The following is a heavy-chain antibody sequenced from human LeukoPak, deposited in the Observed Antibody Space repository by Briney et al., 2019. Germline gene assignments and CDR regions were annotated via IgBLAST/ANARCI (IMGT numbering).Heavy chain of an antibody. D-gene: IGHD2/OR15-2a*01. V-gene: IGHV3-30-3*01. CDR2: VSNDDSIK. J-gene: IGHJ6*02. CDR3: AEDENPRDYNYSGMDV. CDR1: GFTFSGFTFSSYA. Sequence: PGRSLRLSCAASGFTFSGFTFSSYAMHWVRQAPGKGLEWVAVVSNDDSIKYYAESLKGRLTISRDNSKNTLYLQMNDLRHEDTAVYYCAEDENPRDYNYSGMDVWGQGTTVTVSS.